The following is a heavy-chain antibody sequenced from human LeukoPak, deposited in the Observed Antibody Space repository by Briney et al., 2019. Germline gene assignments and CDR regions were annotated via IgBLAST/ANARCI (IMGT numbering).Heavy chain of an antibody. CDR2: IYYSGRT. V-gene: IGHV4-59*01. J-gene: IGHJ3*01. CDR1: GDSISSYY. CDR3: AKESGRGTFDL. Sequence: PSETLSLTCTVSGDSISSYYWSWIRQPPGKGLEWIGYIYYSGRTNYNPSLKSRVTISVDTSKNQFSLNLSSVTAADSAVYYCAKESGRGTFDLWGQGTMVTVSS. D-gene: IGHD3-10*01.